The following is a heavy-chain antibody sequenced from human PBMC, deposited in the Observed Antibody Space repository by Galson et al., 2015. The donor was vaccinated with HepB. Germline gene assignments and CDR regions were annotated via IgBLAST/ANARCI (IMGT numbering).Heavy chain of an antibody. CDR2: IKQDGSEK. D-gene: IGHD3-3*01. CDR1: GFTFSSYW. V-gene: IGHV3-7*03. CDR3: ASHTYYDFWSGYYSYDILTGYLPGN. Sequence: SLRLSCAASGFTFSSYWMSWVRQAPGKGLEWVANIKQDGSEKYYVDSVKGRFTISRDNAKNSLYLQMNSLRAEDTAVYYCASHTYYDFWSGYYSYDILTGYLPGNWGQGTLVTVSS. J-gene: IGHJ4*02.